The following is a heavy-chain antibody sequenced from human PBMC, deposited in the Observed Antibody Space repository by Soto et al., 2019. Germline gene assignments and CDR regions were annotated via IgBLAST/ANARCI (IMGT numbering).Heavy chain of an antibody. CDR2: IYHSGST. V-gene: IGHV4-4*02. CDR1: GGSISSSNW. CDR3: ARVLEVSSYYYGMDV. J-gene: IGHJ6*02. Sequence: SETLSLTCAVSGGSISSSNWWSWVRQPPGKGLEWIGEIYHSGSTNYNPSLKSRVTVSVDKSKNQFSLKLSSVTAADTAVYYCARVLEVSSYYYGMDVWGQGTTVTVSS.